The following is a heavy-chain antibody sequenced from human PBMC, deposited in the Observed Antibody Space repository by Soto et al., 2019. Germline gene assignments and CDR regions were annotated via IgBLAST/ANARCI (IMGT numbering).Heavy chain of an antibody. CDR2: ISSSSSYI. J-gene: IGHJ3*02. CDR3: SRDDI. Sequence: GGSMRLACAASGFTFSSNSMNWVRQAPGKEMGWVSSISSSSSYIYYADSVKGRFIISRDNAKNSFYLEMNSLRAEDSDVYYCSRDDIWGQGTLVTVSS. CDR1: GFTFSSNS. V-gene: IGHV3-21*01.